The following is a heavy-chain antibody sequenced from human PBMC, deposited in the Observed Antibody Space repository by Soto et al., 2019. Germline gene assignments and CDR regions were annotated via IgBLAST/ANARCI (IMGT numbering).Heavy chain of an antibody. V-gene: IGHV5-51*01. D-gene: IGHD6-13*01. CDR1: GYSFTSYW. CDR2: IYPGDSDT. CDR3: ASLSPTRSSSWYNDSFDI. Sequence: PGESLKISCKGSGYSFTSYWIGWVRQMPGKGLEWMGIIYPGDSDTRYSPSFQGQVTISADKSISTAYLQWSSLKASDTAMYYCASLSPTRSSSWYNDSFDIWGQGTMVTVSS. J-gene: IGHJ3*02.